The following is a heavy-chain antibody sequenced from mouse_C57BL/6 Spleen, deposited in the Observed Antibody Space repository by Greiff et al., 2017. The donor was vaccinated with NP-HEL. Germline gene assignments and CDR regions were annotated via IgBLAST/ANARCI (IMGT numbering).Heavy chain of an antibody. CDR1: GYTFTDYE. CDR3: TTWDY. V-gene: IGHV1-15*01. J-gene: IGHJ2*01. CDR2: IDPETGGT. Sequence: QVQLKESGAELVRPGASVTLSCKASGYTFTDYEMHWVKQTPVHGLAWIGAIDPETGGTAYNQKFKGKAILTADKSSSTAYMELRSLTSEDSAVYYCTTWDYWGQGTTLTVSS.